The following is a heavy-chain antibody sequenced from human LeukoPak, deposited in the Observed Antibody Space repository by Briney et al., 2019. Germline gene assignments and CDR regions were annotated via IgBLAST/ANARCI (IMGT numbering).Heavy chain of an antibody. D-gene: IGHD4-17*01. J-gene: IGHJ5*02. CDR1: GFTFSSYW. V-gene: IGHV3-74*01. Sequence: GGSLRLSCAASGFTFSSYWMHWVRQVPGNGLVWVSRINSDGTSTRYADSVKGRFTISRDNAKNTLYLQMNSLRVEDTAVYYCAREVSGDSWYNWFDPWGQGTLVTVSS. CDR3: AREVSGDSWYNWFDP. CDR2: INSDGTST.